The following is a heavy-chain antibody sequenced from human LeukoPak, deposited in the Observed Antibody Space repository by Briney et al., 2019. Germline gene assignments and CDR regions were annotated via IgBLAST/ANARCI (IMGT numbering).Heavy chain of an antibody. Sequence: SETLSLTCSVSSGSMSNYYWTWMRQPPGKGLEWVGYIYYSGGPNYNPSLKSRVTISVDTSKNQFSLKLSSVTAADTAVYYCARLRDYGSGTYYNDYWGQGTLVTVSS. CDR2: IYYSGGP. CDR1: SGSMSNYY. V-gene: IGHV4-59*08. J-gene: IGHJ4*02. D-gene: IGHD3-10*01. CDR3: ARLRDYGSGTYYNDY.